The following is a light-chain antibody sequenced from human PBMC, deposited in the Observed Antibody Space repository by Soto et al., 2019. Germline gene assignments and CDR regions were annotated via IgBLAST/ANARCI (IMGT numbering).Light chain of an antibody. V-gene: IGLV2-8*01. CDR3: TSYAGGNNV. CDR1: SSDVGGYNY. J-gene: IGLJ1*01. Sequence: QSALTQPPSASGSPGQSVTISCTGTSSDVGGYNYVSWYQQNPGKVPKLMIYEVNQRPSGGPDRFSGSKSGNTASLTVSGLQSEDEADYYCTSYAGGNNVFGTGTKLTVL. CDR2: EVN.